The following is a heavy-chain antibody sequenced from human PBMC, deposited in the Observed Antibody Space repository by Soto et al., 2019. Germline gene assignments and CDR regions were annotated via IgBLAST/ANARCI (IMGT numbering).Heavy chain of an antibody. CDR3: SRGPSIPASGDY. CDR2: VSAYNGER. V-gene: IGHV1-18*01. CDR1: GYTFTNYG. Sequence: QVQLVQSGAEVKKPGASVKVSCKASGYTFTNYGINWVRQAPGQGLEWLGWVSAYNGERRYAQRVQARVIMTTDTSRTTAYMELMSLRSDDTAVYYCSRGPSIPASGDYWGQGTLVTVSS. D-gene: IGHD6-6*01. J-gene: IGHJ4*01.